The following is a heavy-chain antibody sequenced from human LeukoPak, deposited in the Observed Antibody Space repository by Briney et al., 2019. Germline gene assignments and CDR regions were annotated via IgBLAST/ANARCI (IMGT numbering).Heavy chain of an antibody. CDR1: GGSLSSSNW. D-gene: IGHD3-9*01. CDR3: ASDDINYDVLTGYSNHDTFDI. J-gene: IGHJ3*02. CDR2: IYESGRT. V-gene: IGHV4-4*02. Sequence: PSETLSLTCAVSGGSLSSSNWWRWVRQPPGKGLEWIGEIYESGRTKYNPSLNSRVTISVDKFRNQFSLRLSSVTAADTALYYCASDDINYDVLTGYSNHDTFDIWGPGKMVTVSS.